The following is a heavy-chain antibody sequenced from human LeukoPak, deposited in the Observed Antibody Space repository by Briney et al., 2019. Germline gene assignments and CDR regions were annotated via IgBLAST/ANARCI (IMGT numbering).Heavy chain of an antibody. V-gene: IGHV1-69*05. J-gene: IGHJ5*02. D-gene: IGHD3-22*01. CDR2: ITPMFGTA. CDR1: GGTFSRYA. Sequence: SVKVSCKASGGTFSRYAISWVRQAPGQGLEWMGGITPMFGTANYAQKFQGRVTITTDESTSTAYMELSSLRSEDTAVYYCARDRLDSSGYYYEMGFDPWGQGTLVTVSS. CDR3: ARDRLDSSGYYYEMGFDP.